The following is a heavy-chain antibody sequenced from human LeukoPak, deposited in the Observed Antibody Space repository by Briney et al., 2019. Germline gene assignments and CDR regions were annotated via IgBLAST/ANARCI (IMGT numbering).Heavy chain of an antibody. D-gene: IGHD5-24*01. J-gene: IGHJ4*02. CDR3: AYEASCRDRRCYLQRIAS. CDR1: GYTFTYYY. Sequence: ASVKVSCKASGYTFTYYYMHWVRQAPGQGLEWMGWIDTKSGGTKYAQKFQGRVTITSDSSIGTAYMDLSSLISDDTAIYYWAYEASCRDRRCYLQRIASWGQGTLVTVSS. V-gene: IGHV1-2*02. CDR2: IDTKSGGT.